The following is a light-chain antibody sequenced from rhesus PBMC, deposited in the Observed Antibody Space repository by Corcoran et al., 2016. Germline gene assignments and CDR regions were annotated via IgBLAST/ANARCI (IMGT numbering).Light chain of an antibody. J-gene: IGKJ3*01. CDR2: YAT. CDR1: QAIRNN. V-gene: IGKV1-25*01. Sequence: DIQMTQSPSSLSASVGDTVTITCRASQAIRNNLAWYQQKPGKVPKLLVYYATTLQSGVPSRFSGSGSGTDFTLTIRSLQPEDFATYYCQHCFGMPFTFGPGTKVDIK. CDR3: QHCFGMPFT.